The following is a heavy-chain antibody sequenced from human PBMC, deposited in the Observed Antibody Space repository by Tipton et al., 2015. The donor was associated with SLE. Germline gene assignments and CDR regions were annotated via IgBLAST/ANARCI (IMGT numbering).Heavy chain of an antibody. Sequence: SLRLSCAASGFTFSSYSMNWVRQAPGKGLEWVSYISSSSSYTNYADSVKGRFTISRDNAKNSLYLQMNSLRAEDTAVYYCARERAGDWYFDLWGRGTLVTVSS. D-gene: IGHD6-19*01. CDR1: GFTFSSYS. CDR2: ISSSSSYT. J-gene: IGHJ2*01. V-gene: IGHV3-21*05. CDR3: ARERAGDWYFDL.